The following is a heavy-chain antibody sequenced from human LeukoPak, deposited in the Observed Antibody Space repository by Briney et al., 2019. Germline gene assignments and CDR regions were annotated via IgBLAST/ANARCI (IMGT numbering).Heavy chain of an antibody. J-gene: IGHJ4*02. CDR2: IYYSGST. D-gene: IGHD5-24*01. V-gene: IGHV4-39*07. Sequence: PSETLSLTCTVSGGSISSSSYQWGWIRQPPGKGLEWIGSIYYSGSTYYNPSLKSRVTISVDTSKNQFSLKLSSVTAADTAVYYCARMKDGYSIFDYWGQGTLVTVSS. CDR3: ARMKDGYSIFDY. CDR1: GGSISSSSYQ.